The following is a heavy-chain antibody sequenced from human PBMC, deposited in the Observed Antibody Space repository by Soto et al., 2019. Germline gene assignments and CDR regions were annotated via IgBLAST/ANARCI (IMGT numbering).Heavy chain of an antibody. Sequence: PEETLSLTCTVSGGSVSSGSYYWSWIRQPPGKGLEWIGYIYYSGSTNYNPSLKSRVTISVDTSKNQFSLKLSSVTAADTAVYYCASNYCSGGSCYAFDYWGPGTLLTVSS. CDR2: IYYSGST. J-gene: IGHJ4*02. D-gene: IGHD2-15*01. CDR1: GGSVSSGSYY. CDR3: ASNYCSGGSCYAFDY. V-gene: IGHV4-61*01.